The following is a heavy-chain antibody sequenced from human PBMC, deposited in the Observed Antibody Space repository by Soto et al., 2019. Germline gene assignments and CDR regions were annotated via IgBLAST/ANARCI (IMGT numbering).Heavy chain of an antibody. V-gene: IGHV3-9*01. CDR3: VRSKGGYSYGTPFDY. D-gene: IGHD5-18*01. CDR2: ISWNSGNI. Sequence: EVQLEVSGGALVQPGRSLRLSCAASGFTFDDYAMYWVRQVLGKGLEWVSSISWNSGNIGYADSVKGRFTTSRDNAENSLYLQMNSLRPEDTALYYCVRSKGGYSYGTPFDYWGQGTLVTVSS. CDR1: GFTFDDYA. J-gene: IGHJ4*02.